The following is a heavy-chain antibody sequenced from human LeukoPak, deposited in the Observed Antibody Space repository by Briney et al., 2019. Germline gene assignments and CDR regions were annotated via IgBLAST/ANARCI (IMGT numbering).Heavy chain of an antibody. Sequence: SETLSLTCTISGGFISSSSYYWGWIRQPPGKGLEWIGDIYYSGSTCYNPALKSRVSMSIDTSKNQFSLELRSVAAADTALYYCARRRYYDSTGYLEWGQGTLVTVTS. V-gene: IGHV4-39*01. J-gene: IGHJ1*01. D-gene: IGHD3-22*01. CDR2: IYYSGST. CDR1: GGFISSSSYY. CDR3: ARRRYYDSTGYLE.